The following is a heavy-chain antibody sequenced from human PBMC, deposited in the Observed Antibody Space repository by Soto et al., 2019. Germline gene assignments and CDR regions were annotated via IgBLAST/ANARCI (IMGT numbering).Heavy chain of an antibody. V-gene: IGHV1-3*01. J-gene: IGHJ5*02. D-gene: IGHD5-12*01. CDR3: ARGALRNWFDP. CDR1: GYTFTSYA. CDR2: INAGNGNT. Sequence: QVQLVQSGAEVKKPGASVKVSCKASGYTFTSYAMHWVRQAPGQRLEWMGWINAGNGNTKYSQKFQGRVTITKNTSASTAYMELSSLRSEDTAVYYCARGALRNWFDPWGQGTLVTVSS.